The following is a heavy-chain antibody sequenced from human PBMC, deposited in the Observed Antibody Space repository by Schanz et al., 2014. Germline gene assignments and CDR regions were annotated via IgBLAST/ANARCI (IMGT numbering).Heavy chain of an antibody. D-gene: IGHD3-16*01. CDR1: GYTFISYG. CDR3: VRVPSRDVSFDL. V-gene: IGHV1-18*01. Sequence: QVQLVQSGAEVKKPGASVKVSCKASGYTFISYGISWVRQAPGQGLEWVGWISAYNGNTNYAQKLQGRVTMTTDTSTSTAYMELRSLRSDDTAHYYCVRVPSRDVSFDLWGRGTLVTVSS. CDR2: ISAYNGNT. J-gene: IGHJ2*01.